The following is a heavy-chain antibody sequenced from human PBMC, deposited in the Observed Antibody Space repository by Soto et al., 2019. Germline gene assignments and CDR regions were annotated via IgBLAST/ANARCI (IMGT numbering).Heavy chain of an antibody. CDR2: ISAYNGNT. CDR3: ARDFKNFCSGGSCYLGAFDI. D-gene: IGHD2-15*01. CDR1: GYTFTSYG. Sequence: AASVKVSCKASGYTFTSYGISWVRQAPGQGLEWMGWISAYNGNTNYAQKLQGRVTMTTDTSTSTAYMELRSLRSDDTAVYYCARDFKNFCSGGSCYLGAFDIWGQGTMVTVSS. J-gene: IGHJ3*02. V-gene: IGHV1-18*01.